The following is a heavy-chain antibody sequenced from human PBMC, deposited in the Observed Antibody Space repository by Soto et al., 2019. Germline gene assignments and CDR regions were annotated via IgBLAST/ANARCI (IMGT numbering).Heavy chain of an antibody. CDR3: AGASTWHPAAFEI. CDR1: GDSISSGDYY. Sequence: SGTLSLTCTVSGDSISSGDYYWSWIRQPPGKGLEWIGCIYYSGNTYYNPSLKRRFSISVDTSKNQLSLKLSSVTAADTAVYYCAGASTWHPAAFEIWGQGTTVTVS. CDR2: IYYSGNT. J-gene: IGHJ3*02. V-gene: IGHV4-30-4*01. D-gene: IGHD2-2*01.